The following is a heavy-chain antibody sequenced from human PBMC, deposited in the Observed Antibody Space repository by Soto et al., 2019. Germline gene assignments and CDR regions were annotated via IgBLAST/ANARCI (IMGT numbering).Heavy chain of an antibody. CDR3: ARTASAYFDY. D-gene: IGHD6-13*01. CDR1: GFNLSIYW. V-gene: IGHV3-7*04. CDR2: IKQDGSEK. J-gene: IGHJ4*02. Sequence: GGSLRLSCAASGFNLSIYWMSRVRQAPGKGLEWVANIKQDGSEKYYVNSVRGRFTISRDNAKNSLYLQMNSLRAEDTAVYYCARTASAYFDYWGQGSLVTVSS.